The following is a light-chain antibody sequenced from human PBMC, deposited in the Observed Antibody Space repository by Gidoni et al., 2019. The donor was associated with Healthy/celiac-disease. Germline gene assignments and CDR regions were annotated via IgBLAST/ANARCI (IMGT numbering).Light chain of an antibody. CDR1: SSNIGAGYD. V-gene: IGLV1-40*01. J-gene: IGLJ1*01. CDR2: GNS. CDR3: QSYDSSLSGSYV. Sequence: QSVLTQPPSVPGAPGQRVTIPCTGSSSNIGAGYDVHWYQQLPGTAPKLLIYGNSNRPSGVPDRFSGSKSGTSASLAITGLQAEDEADYYCQSYDSSLSGSYVFGTGTKVTVL.